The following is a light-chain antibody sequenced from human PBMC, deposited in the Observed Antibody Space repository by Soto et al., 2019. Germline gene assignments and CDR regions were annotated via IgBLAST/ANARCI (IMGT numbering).Light chain of an antibody. CDR1: QSITRH. CDR2: SAS. Sequence: DIQMTQSPSSLSASVGDRVTITCRASQSITRHLNWYQQKPGKAPRLLIYSASSLQSGVPSRFSGSGSGTDFILTISRLQPEDIATYYCQQYENLPTFGQGTRLEIK. V-gene: IGKV1-39*01. CDR3: QQYENLPT. J-gene: IGKJ5*01.